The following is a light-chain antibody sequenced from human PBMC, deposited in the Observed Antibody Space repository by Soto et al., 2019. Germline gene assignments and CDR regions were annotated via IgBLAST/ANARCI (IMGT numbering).Light chain of an antibody. J-gene: IGKJ4*01. CDR3: QQYEDLPLT. CDR1: QNIFNY. CDR2: DAS. V-gene: IGKV1-33*01. Sequence: DVQLNQSPSTLPASVGDRVASTCQATQNIFNYLNWFQQRPGKAPQLLISDASHLEPGVPSRFSGQRSGTDFTCIINDLQPEDFATYFCQQYEDLPLTFGGGTRVEV.